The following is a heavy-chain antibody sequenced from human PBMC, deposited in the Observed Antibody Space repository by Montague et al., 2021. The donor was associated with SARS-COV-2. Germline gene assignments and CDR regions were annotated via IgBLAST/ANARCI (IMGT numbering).Heavy chain of an antibody. J-gene: IGHJ4*02. V-gene: IGHV3-7*01. D-gene: IGHD4-17*01. CDR3: ARDGYGDYPFDY. CDR1: GFTFSSYW. CDR2: IKQDGSEK. Sequence: SLRLSCAASGFTFSSYWMSWVRQAPGKGPEWVANIKQDGSEKYYVDSVKGRFTISRDNAKNSLYLQMNSLRAEDTAVYYCARDGYGDYPFDYWGQGTLVTVSS.